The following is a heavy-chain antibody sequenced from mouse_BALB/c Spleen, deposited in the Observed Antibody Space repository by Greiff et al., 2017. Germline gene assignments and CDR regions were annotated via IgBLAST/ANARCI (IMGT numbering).Heavy chain of an antibody. CDR1: GFTFSDYY. CDR2: ISDGGSYT. Sequence: EVQRVESGGGLVKPGGSLKLSCAASGFTFSDYYMYWVRQTPEKRLEWVATISDGGSYTYYPDSVKGRFAISRDNAKNNLYLQMSSLKSEDTAMYYCARDMITTGQGDYWGQGTSVTVSS. CDR3: ARDMITTGQGDY. V-gene: IGHV5-4*02. D-gene: IGHD2-4*01. J-gene: IGHJ4*01.